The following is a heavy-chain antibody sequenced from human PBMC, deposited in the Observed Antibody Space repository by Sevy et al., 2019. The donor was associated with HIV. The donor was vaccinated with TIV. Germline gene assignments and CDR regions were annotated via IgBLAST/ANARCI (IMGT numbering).Heavy chain of an antibody. D-gene: IGHD3-9*01. Sequence: GGSLTLSCAGSGFTFSNAWMSWVRQAPGKGLEWVGRIKSKTDGGTADHAAPVKGRFTISRDDSKNTLYLQMNSLKTEDTAVYYCTTDGMYYDILTGYYRVVDYWGQGTLVTVSS. CDR1: GFTFSNAW. V-gene: IGHV3-15*01. J-gene: IGHJ4*02. CDR2: IKSKTDGGTA. CDR3: TTDGMYYDILTGYYRVVDY.